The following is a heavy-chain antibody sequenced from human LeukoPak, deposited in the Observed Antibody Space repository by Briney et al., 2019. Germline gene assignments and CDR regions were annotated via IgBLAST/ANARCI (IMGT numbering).Heavy chain of an antibody. CDR2: TKSKTDGGTT. CDR1: GFIFSDSA. D-gene: IGHD3-22*01. V-gene: IGHV3-15*01. J-gene: IGHJ4*02. Sequence: GGSLRLSCAASGFIFSDSAMHWVRQASGKGLEWVGRTKSKTDGGTTDYAAPVKGRFTISRDDSKNSLHLQMNSLKTEDTAVYYCTTVQSYYYDSSGYYIIDYWGQGTLVTVSS. CDR3: TTVQSYYYDSSGYYIIDY.